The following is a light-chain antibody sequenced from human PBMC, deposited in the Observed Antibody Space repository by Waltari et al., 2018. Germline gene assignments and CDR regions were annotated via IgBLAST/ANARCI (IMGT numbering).Light chain of an antibody. Sequence: SYVLAQPHSVSVAPGETARITCGGSDIRRKSVHWYQQKPGQAPRLVIYYDSARPSGIPERFSGSNSGNTSTLTISRVKAGDEADYYCQVWDNTSDHVFGTGTTVTVL. V-gene: IGLV3-21*04. CDR3: QVWDNTSDHV. CDR1: DIRRKS. CDR2: YDS. J-gene: IGLJ1*01.